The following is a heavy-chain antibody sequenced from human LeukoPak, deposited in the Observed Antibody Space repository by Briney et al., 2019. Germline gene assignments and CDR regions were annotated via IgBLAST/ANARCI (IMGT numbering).Heavy chain of an antibody. CDR3: ASEYYYDSSGYYPFDY. CDR1: GGTFSSYA. V-gene: IGHV1-69*05. CDR2: IIPIFGTA. J-gene: IGHJ4*02. D-gene: IGHD3-22*01. Sequence: SVKVSCKASGGTFSSYAISWVRQAPGQGLEWMGGIIPIFGTANYAQKFQGRVTITTDESTSTAYMELSSLRSEDTAVYYCASEYYYDSSGYYPFDYWGQGTLVTVSS.